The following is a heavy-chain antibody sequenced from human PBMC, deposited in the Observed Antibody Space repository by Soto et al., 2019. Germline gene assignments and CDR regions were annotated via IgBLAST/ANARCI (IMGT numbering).Heavy chain of an antibody. V-gene: IGHV4-59*08. J-gene: IGHJ4*02. Sequence: SETLSLTCTVSGGSISSYYWSWIRQPPGKGLEWIGYIYYSGSTNYNPSLKSRVTISVDTSKNQFSLKLSSVTAADTAVYYCARSHPPYSSGWFDYWGQGTLVTVSS. D-gene: IGHD6-19*01. CDR1: GGSISSYY. CDR3: ARSHPPYSSGWFDY. CDR2: IYYSGST.